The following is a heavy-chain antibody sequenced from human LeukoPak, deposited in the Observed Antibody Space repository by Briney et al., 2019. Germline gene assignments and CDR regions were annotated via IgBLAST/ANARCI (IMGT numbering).Heavy chain of an antibody. Sequence: ASVKVSCKASGYTFTSYYMHWVRQAPGQGLEWMGIINPSGGSTSYAQKFQGRVTITADESTSTAYMELSSLRSEDTAVYYCARGQPNSSSRYWGQGTLVTVSS. J-gene: IGHJ4*02. CDR1: GYTFTSYY. V-gene: IGHV1-46*01. D-gene: IGHD6-6*01. CDR3: ARGQPNSSSRY. CDR2: INPSGGST.